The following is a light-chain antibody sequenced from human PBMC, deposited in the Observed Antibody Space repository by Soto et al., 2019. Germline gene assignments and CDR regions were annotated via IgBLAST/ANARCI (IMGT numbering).Light chain of an antibody. CDR1: QSISKY. CDR3: QQRSNWRGT. J-gene: IGKJ4*01. V-gene: IGKV3-11*01. Sequence: EIVLTQSPVTLSLSPGERATLSCRASQSISKYLAWYQQKSGQAPRLLIYDASNRASGIPARFTGSGSGTDFTLTISSLEPEDFAVYYCQQRSNWRGTVGGGTKVEIK. CDR2: DAS.